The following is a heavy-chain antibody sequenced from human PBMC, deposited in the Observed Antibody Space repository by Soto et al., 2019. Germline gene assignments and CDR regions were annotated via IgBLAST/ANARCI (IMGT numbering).Heavy chain of an antibody. Sequence: SETLSLTCTVSGDSINNYSWSWIRQPAGKGLEWIGRIYTSGTTNYNPSLKSRITMSVDTSKNQFSLKLSSVTAADTAVYYCAGYNYGSYAFDIWGQGTMVTVSS. CDR1: GDSINNYS. J-gene: IGHJ3*02. CDR3: AGYNYGSYAFDI. CDR2: IYTSGTT. D-gene: IGHD3-10*01. V-gene: IGHV4-4*07.